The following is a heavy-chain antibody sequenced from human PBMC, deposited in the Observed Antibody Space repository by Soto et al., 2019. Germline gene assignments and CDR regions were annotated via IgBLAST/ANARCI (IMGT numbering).Heavy chain of an antibody. Sequence: QVQLVESGGGVVQPGRSLRLSCAASGFSISRSAMHWVRQAPGTGLEWVAVIAYDGSNRWYADSAKGRFTISRDNSKNTVYLQMISLRGEDTAVYYCARDLQTGTDNVNWLAPWGQGTLVTVSS. D-gene: IGHD2-8*02. J-gene: IGHJ5*02. CDR2: IAYDGSNR. V-gene: IGHV3-30*04. CDR1: GFSISRSA. CDR3: ARDLQTGTDNVNWLAP.